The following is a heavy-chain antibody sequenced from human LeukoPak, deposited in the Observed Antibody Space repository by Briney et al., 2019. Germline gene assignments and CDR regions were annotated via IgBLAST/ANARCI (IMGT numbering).Heavy chain of an antibody. CDR3: AKVWAAMVRGAIDY. Sequence: GGSLRLSCAASGSTFSSYAMSWVRQAPGKGLEWVSAISGSGGSTYYADSVKGRFTISRDNSKNTLYLRMNSLRAEDTAVYYCAKVWAAMVRGAIDYWGQGTLVTVSS. D-gene: IGHD3-10*01. CDR2: ISGSGGST. J-gene: IGHJ4*02. CDR1: GSTFSSYA. V-gene: IGHV3-23*01.